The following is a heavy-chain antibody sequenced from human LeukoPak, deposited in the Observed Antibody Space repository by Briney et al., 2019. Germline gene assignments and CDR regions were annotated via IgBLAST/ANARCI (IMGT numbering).Heavy chain of an antibody. CDR1: GFTFDDYA. D-gene: IGHD5-12*01. V-gene: IGHV3-43D*03. J-gene: IGHJ6*03. CDR3: AKARGYQNYMDV. Sequence: GGSLRLSCAASGFTFDDYAMHWVRQAPGKGLEWVSLISWDGGSTYYADSVKGRFTISRDNAKNSLYLQMNSLRAEDMALYYCAKARGYQNYMDVWGKGTTVTVSS. CDR2: ISWDGGST.